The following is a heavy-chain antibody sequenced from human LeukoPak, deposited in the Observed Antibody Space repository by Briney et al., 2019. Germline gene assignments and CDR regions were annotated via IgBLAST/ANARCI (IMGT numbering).Heavy chain of an antibody. J-gene: IGHJ4*02. CDR1: GFSFSSYE. CDR3: ARDWSNYGPQYFDY. Sequence: PGGSLRLSCVVSGFSFSSYEMNWVRQAPGAGLEWVSHISSSNNNIQYADSVKGRFTISRDNAKNSLYLQMNSLRADDTAVYYCARDWSNYGPQYFDYWGQGTLVIVSS. CDR2: ISSSNNNI. V-gene: IGHV3-48*03. D-gene: IGHD3-10*01.